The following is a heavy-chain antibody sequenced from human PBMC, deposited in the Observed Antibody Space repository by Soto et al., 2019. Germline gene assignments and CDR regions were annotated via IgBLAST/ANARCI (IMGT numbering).Heavy chain of an antibody. CDR3: ARDATVRFGPSYYYYAVDV. CDR1: GDSINSGGYY. D-gene: IGHD3-10*01. CDR2: IYYSGTT. Sequence: QVQLQESGPGLVKPSQTLSLTCTVSGDSINSGGYYLSWIRQHPGRGLEWIGYIYYSGTTYYNPSLKCRVSISVDTSKNQFSLRLSSVTVADTAVYYWARDATVRFGPSYYYYAVDVWGQGTTVTVSS. J-gene: IGHJ6*02. V-gene: IGHV4-31*03.